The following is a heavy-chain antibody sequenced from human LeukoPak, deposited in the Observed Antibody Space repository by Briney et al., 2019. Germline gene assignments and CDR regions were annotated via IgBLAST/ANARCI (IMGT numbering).Heavy chain of an antibody. J-gene: IGHJ4*02. CDR2: INDRGHT. V-gene: IGHV4-34*01. D-gene: IGHD4-23*01. Sequence: PSETLSLTCSVHGGSFIGYHWNWIRQSPEKGLEWIGEINDRGHTNYNPSLESRVTISVDASKKQFSLKLNSVTAADTAFYYCARDPTTVVTLPYYFDFWGQGTLVTVSS. CDR1: GGSFIGYH. CDR3: ARDPTTVVTLPYYFDF.